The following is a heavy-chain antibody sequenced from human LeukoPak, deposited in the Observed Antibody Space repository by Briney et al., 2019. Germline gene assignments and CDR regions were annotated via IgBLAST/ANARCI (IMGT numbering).Heavy chain of an antibody. D-gene: IGHD3-9*01. V-gene: IGHV3-23*01. CDR3: AKVDIFLSYYFDY. CDR1: GISVSNDY. CDR2: ISGSGGST. Sequence: GGSLRLSCAASGISVSNDYMSWVRQAPGKGLEWVSAISGSGGSTYYADSVKGRFTISRDNSKNTLYLQMNSLRAEDTAVYYCAKVDIFLSYYFDYWGQGTLVTVSS. J-gene: IGHJ4*02.